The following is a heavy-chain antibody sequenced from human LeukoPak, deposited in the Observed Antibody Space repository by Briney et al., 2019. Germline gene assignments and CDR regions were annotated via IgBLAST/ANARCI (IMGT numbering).Heavy chain of an antibody. CDR1: GFTFSSHG. D-gene: IGHD6-19*01. Sequence: LSGGSLRLSCAASGFTFSSHGMHWVRQAPGKGLEWVAVIWYDGSNKYYADSVKGRFTISRDNSKNTLYLQMNSLRAEDTAVYYCAKDPQQWLVYYWGQGTLVTVSS. CDR3: AKDPQQWLVYY. CDR2: IWYDGSNK. V-gene: IGHV3-30*02. J-gene: IGHJ4*02.